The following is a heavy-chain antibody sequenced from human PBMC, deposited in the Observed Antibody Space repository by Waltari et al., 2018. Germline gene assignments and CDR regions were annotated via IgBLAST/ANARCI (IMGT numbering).Heavy chain of an antibody. V-gene: IGHV4-38-2*01. CDR3: AVGIAAVTNFDY. J-gene: IGHJ4*02. Sequence: QVQLQESGPGLVKPSETLSLTCGVSGYSISSGYNWGWIRQSPGKGLEWIASIYHSGSTYYNPSLKSRVTISVDTSKNQFSLKLSSVTAADTAVYYCAVGIAAVTNFDYWGQGTLVTVSS. CDR1: GYSISSGYN. CDR2: IYHSGST. D-gene: IGHD6-13*01.